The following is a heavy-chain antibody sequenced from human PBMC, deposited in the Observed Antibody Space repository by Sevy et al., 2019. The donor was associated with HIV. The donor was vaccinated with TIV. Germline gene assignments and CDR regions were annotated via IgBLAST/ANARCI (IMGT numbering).Heavy chain of an antibody. J-gene: IGHJ4*02. V-gene: IGHV3-7*02. CDR1: GFTFSNYN. CDR3: TKMKDDSSGFHLDY. Sequence: GSLRLSCAASGFTFSNYNINWVRQAPGKGLEWVANIKQDGSEKYYVDSVKGRFTMSRDNAKNSLYLQMNSLRAEDTAVYYCTKMKDDSSGFHLDYWGQGTLVTVSS. CDR2: IKQDGSEK. D-gene: IGHD3-22*01.